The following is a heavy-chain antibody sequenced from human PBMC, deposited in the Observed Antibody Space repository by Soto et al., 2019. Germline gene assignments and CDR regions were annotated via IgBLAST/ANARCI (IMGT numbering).Heavy chain of an antibody. CDR1: GFTFRSYR. J-gene: IGHJ4*02. CDR2: IDTDGGGT. CDR3: ATVFDV. V-gene: IGHV3-74*01. D-gene: IGHD4-17*01. Sequence: EVQLVESGGGLVQPGGSLRVSCAASGFTFRSYRIHWVRQAPGKGLEWVSRIDTDGGGTSYADSVKGRFTISTDNAENTVYLQMNGLRVEDTAVYYCATVFDVWGQGTLVTVSS.